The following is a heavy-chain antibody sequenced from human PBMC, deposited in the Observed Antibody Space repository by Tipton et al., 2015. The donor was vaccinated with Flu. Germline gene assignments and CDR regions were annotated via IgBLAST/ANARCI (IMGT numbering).Heavy chain of an antibody. CDR2: VYYSGTT. Sequence: TLSLTCTVSGASISSGSYYWAWIRQPPGKGLEWVGSVYYSGTTYYNPSLKSRVTISVDTSKNQFSLKVSSVTAAATAVYYCARDLVQDYRDQYFGMDVWGQGTTVTVSS. CDR1: GASISSGSYY. D-gene: IGHD4-11*01. CDR3: ARDLVQDYRDQYFGMDV. V-gene: IGHV4-39*07. J-gene: IGHJ6*02.